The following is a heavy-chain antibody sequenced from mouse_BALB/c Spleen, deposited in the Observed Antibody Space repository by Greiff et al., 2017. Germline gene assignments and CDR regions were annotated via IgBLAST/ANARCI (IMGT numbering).Heavy chain of an antibody. CDR3: ARVGPEAMDY. D-gene: IGHD4-1*01. CDR1: GYTFTDYA. J-gene: IGHJ4*01. CDR2: ISTYYGDA. Sequence: VQLQQSGAELVRPGVSVKISCKGSGYTFTDYAMHWVKQSHAKSLEWIGVISTYYGDASYNQKFKGKATMTVDKSSSTAYMELARLTSEDSAIYYCARVGPEAMDYWGQGTSVTVSS. V-gene: IGHV1S137*01.